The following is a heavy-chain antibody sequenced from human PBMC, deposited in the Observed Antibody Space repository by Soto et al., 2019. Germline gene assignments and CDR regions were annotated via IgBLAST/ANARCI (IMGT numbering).Heavy chain of an antibody. Sequence: SVKVSCKASGGTFISYAISWVRQAPGQGLEWMGGIIPIFGTANYAQKFQGRVTITADESTSTAYMELSSLRSEDTAVYYCARFSGEDFWSGYLYYYYGMDVWGQGTTVTVSS. V-gene: IGHV1-69*13. D-gene: IGHD3-3*01. CDR1: GGTFISYA. CDR3: ARFSGEDFWSGYLYYYYGMDV. J-gene: IGHJ6*02. CDR2: IIPIFGTA.